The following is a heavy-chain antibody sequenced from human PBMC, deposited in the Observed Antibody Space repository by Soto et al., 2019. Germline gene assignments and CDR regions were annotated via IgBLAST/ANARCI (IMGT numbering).Heavy chain of an antibody. D-gene: IGHD3-22*01. V-gene: IGHV1-3*01. CDR1: GYTFTSYA. CDR3: ARVRLWHYDSSGSFDF. CDR2: INAGNGNT. Sequence: RASVKVSCKASGYTFTSYAMHWVRQAPGQRLEWMGWINAGNGNTKYSQKFQGRVTITRDTSASTAYMELSSLRSEDTAVYYCARVRLWHYDSSGSFDFWGQGTLVPVSS. J-gene: IGHJ4*02.